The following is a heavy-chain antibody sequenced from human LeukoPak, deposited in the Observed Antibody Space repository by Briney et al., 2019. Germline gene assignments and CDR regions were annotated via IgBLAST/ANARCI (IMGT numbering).Heavy chain of an antibody. CDR2: INHSGST. CDR1: GGSFSGYY. Sequence: PSETLSLTCAVYGGSFSGYYWSWVRQPPGKGLEWMGEINHSGSTNYNPSLTSRVTISVDTSKNQFSLKLSSVTAADTAVYYCARGFVVVTAMGAFDIWGQGTMVTVSS. V-gene: IGHV4-34*01. CDR3: ARGFVVVTAMGAFDI. J-gene: IGHJ3*02. D-gene: IGHD2-21*02.